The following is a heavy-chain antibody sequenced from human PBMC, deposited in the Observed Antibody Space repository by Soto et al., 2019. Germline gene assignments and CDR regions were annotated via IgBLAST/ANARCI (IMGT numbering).Heavy chain of an antibody. CDR3: ARIPVDTSMIYWLDP. Sequence: SESRSLTCTVSGRSVSSGDYYWSWIRQPPGKGLEWIGYIYYSGNTNYNPSLKSRVIISVDTSKNLFSLKLTSVTAADTAVYYCARIPVDTSMIYWLDPWGQGTLVTVSS. V-gene: IGHV4-61*08. CDR1: GRSVSSGDYY. CDR2: IYYSGNT. J-gene: IGHJ5*02. D-gene: IGHD5-18*01.